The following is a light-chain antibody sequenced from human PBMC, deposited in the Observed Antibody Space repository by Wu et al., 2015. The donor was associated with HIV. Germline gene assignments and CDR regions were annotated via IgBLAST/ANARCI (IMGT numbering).Light chain of an antibody. Sequence: DIQMTQSPSSLSASVGDRVTITCRASQGISNFLAWYQQKPGKPPKVLIYAASTLQSGVPSRFSGSGSGTDFTLTISSLRLVEVVGSNLNFNFTF. J-gene: IGKJ1*01. CDR3: NFNFT. CDR2: AAS. V-gene: IGKV1-27*01. CDR1: QGISNF.